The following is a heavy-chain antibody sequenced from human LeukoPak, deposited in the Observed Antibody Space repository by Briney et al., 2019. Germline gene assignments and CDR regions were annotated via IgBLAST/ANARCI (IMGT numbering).Heavy chain of an antibody. CDR3: ARDDYDSSGYLDY. Sequence: PGGPLRLSCAASGFTFSSYAMHWVRQAPGKGLEWVAVISYDGSNKYYADSVEGRFTISRDNSKNTLYLQMNSLRAEDTAVYYCARDDYDSSGYLDYWGQGTLVTVSS. J-gene: IGHJ4*02. D-gene: IGHD3-22*01. CDR2: ISYDGSNK. CDR1: GFTFSSYA. V-gene: IGHV3-30-3*01.